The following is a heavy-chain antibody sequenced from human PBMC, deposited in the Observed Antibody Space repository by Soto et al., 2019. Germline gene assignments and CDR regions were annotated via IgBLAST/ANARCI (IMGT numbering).Heavy chain of an antibody. CDR3: ARGRYCSSTSCYDFYYYYYMDV. CDR1: GGSISSSSYY. J-gene: IGHJ6*03. V-gene: IGHV4-39*07. D-gene: IGHD2-2*01. CDR2: IYHSGST. Sequence: TCTVSGGSISSSSYYWGWIRQPPGKGLEWIGSIYHSGSTYYNPAFESRVTISVDTSKNQFSLKLSSVTAADTAVYYCARGRYCSSTSCYDFYYYYYMDVWGKGTTVTVSS.